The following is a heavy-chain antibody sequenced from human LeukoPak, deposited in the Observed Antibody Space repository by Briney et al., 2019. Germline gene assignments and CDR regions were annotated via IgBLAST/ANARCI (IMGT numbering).Heavy chain of an antibody. J-gene: IGHJ4*02. CDR3: ARGDIKTTDYYFDY. D-gene: IGHD4-11*01. Sequence: PSETLSLTCTVSGGSISSYYWNWIRQPPGKGLEWIGYIYYSGSTNYNPSLKSRVTISVDTSKNQFSLKLSSVTAADTAVYYCARGDIKTTDYYFDYWGQGTLVTVSS. CDR2: IYYSGST. V-gene: IGHV4-59*12. CDR1: GGSISSYY.